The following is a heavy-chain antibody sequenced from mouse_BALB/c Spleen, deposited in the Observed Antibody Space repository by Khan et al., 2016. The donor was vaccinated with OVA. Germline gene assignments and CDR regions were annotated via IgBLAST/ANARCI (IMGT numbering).Heavy chain of an antibody. Sequence: EVQLQESGGGLVQPGGSMKLSCAASGFTFSDAWMDWVRQSPEKGLEWVAEISSKGTIYATYYSESVRGRFTISRHDFKSSVYLQMNSLRGEDTGIYYFTSNYVRSYYSIDSGGQGTSVTVSS. CDR1: GFTFSDAW. J-gene: IGHJ4*01. V-gene: IGHV6-6*01. CDR3: TSNYVRSYYSIDS. D-gene: IGHD1-1*01. CDR2: ISSKGTIYAT.